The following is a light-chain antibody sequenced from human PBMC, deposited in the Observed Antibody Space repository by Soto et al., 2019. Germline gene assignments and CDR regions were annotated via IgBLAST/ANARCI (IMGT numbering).Light chain of an antibody. V-gene: IGLV2-8*01. CDR2: EVV. CDR3: KSYAGSNTYV. CDR1: KNDIGVYDF. J-gene: IGLJ1*01. Sequence: QSVLTQPPSAPGSPGQSVTISCTGTKNDIGVYDFVSWYQHHPGKAPRLIIYEVVQRPSGVPDRFSGSKSGNTASLTVSGLQAADEADYFGKSYAGSNTYVFGSGTKVTVL.